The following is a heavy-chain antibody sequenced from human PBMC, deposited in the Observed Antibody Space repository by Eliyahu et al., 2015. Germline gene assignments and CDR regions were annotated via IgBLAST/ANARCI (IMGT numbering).Heavy chain of an antibody. Sequence: EVQLVESGGGLVKPGGSLRLSCAASGFTFSSYSMNWVRQAPGKGLEWVSSISSSSSYIYYADSVKGRFTISRDNAKNSLYLQMNSLRAEDTAVYYCARGTFGRGYFDYWGQGTLVTVSS. V-gene: IGHV3-21*01. CDR2: ISSSSSYI. CDR3: ARGTFGRGYFDY. CDR1: GFTFSSYS. D-gene: IGHD3-16*01. J-gene: IGHJ4*02.